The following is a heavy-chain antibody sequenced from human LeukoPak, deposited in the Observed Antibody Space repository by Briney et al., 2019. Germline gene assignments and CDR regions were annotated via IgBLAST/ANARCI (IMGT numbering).Heavy chain of an antibody. CDR3: ARSKGRVYFDY. Sequence: SVKVSCKASGGTFSSYAISWVRQAPGQGLEWMGRIIPILGIANYAQKFRGRVTITADKSTSTAYMELSSLRSEDTAVYYCARSKGRVYFDYWGQGTLVTVSS. D-gene: IGHD3-10*01. J-gene: IGHJ4*02. V-gene: IGHV1-69*04. CDR1: GGTFSSYA. CDR2: IIPILGIA.